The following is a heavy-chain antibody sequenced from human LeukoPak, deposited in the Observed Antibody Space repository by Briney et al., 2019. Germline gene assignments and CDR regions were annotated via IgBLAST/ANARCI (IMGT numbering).Heavy chain of an antibody. CDR3: ARAGRGLRFYYYYYMDV. V-gene: IGHV1-18*01. CDR2: TSAYNGNT. D-gene: IGHD3-3*01. CDR1: GYTFTSYG. J-gene: IGHJ6*03. Sequence: ASVKVSCKASGYTFTSYGISWVRQAPGQGLEWMGWTSAYNGNTNYAQKLQGRVTMTTDTSTSTAYMELRSLRSDDTAVYYCARAGRGLRFYYYYYMDVWGKGTTVTVSS.